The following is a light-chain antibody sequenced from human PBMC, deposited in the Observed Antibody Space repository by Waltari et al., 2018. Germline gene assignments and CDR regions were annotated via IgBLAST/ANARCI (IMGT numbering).Light chain of an antibody. V-gene: IGKV4-1*01. Sequence: DIVMTQSPDSLAVSLSERATINCKSSQSILYSSNNENYLAWYQQKPGQPPKLLIYWASTRESGVPDRFSGSGSGTDFALTITSLQAEDVAVYYCQQYYSTPPFTFGPGTKVDIK. J-gene: IGKJ3*01. CDR3: QQYYSTPPFT. CDR2: WAS. CDR1: QSILYSSNNENY.